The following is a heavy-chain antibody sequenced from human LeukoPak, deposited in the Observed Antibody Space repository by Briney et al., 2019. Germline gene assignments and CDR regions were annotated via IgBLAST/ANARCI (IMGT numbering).Heavy chain of an antibody. V-gene: IGHV4-59*01. CDR2: IYYSGST. J-gene: IGHJ6*03. D-gene: IGHD6-6*01. CDR1: GASISSYY. CDR3: ARGVEYSSSPYAVYYCYYYMDV. Sequence: PSETLSLTCTVSGASISSYYWSWIRQPPGKGLEWIGYIYYSGSTNYNPSLKSRVTISVDTSKNQFSLKLSSVTAADTAVYYCARGVEYSSSPYAVYYCYYYMDVWGKGTTVTVSS.